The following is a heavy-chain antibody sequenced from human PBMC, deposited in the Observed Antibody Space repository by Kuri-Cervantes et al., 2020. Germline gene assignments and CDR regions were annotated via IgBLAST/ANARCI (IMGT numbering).Heavy chain of an antibody. J-gene: IGHJ6*02. Sequence: ASVKVSCKASGYTFTSYYMHWVRQAPGQGLEWMGIINPSGGSTNYAEKFQGRVTMTRDTSISIAYMELSRLRSDDTAVYYCARGRRGYSGYDSYFWYYYYGMDVWGQGTTVTVSS. CDR1: GYTFTSYY. D-gene: IGHD5-12*01. V-gene: IGHV1-46*01. CDR2: INPSGGST. CDR3: ARGRRGYSGYDSYFWYYYYGMDV.